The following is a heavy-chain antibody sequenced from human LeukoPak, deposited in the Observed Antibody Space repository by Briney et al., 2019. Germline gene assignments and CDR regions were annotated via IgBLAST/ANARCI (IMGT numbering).Heavy chain of an antibody. V-gene: IGHV1-69*05. D-gene: IGHD6-13*01. CDR1: GGTFSSYA. CDR3: ARDRISSSWPHLDY. CDR2: IIPIFGTA. Sequence: SVKVSCKASGGTFSSYAISWVRQAPGQGLEWMGRIIPIFGTANHAQKFQGRVTITTDESTSTAYMELSSLRSEDTAVYYCARDRISSSWPHLDYWGQGTLVTVSS. J-gene: IGHJ4*02.